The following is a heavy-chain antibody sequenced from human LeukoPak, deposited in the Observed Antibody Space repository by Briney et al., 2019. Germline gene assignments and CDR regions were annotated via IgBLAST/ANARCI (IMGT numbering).Heavy chain of an antibody. D-gene: IGHD3-10*01. CDR3: ARDRSVVPAPLWFGELWRDFDY. V-gene: IGHV3-21*01. CDR2: ISSSSSYI. Sequence: PGGSLRLSCAASGFTFSSYSMNWVRQAPGKGLEWVSSISSSSSYIYYADSVKGRFTISRDNAKNSLYLQMNSLRAEDTAVYYCARDRSVVPAPLWFGELWRDFDYWGQGTLVTVPS. J-gene: IGHJ4*02. CDR1: GFTFSSYS.